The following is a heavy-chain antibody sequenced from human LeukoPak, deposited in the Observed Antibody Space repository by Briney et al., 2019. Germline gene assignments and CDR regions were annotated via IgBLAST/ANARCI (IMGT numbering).Heavy chain of an antibody. D-gene: IGHD3-22*01. CDR3: ARDPRGGSVDSSGYITGFDY. V-gene: IGHV4-38-2*02. CDR2: IYHSGST. CDR1: GYSISSGYY. J-gene: IGHJ4*02. Sequence: SETLSLTCTVSGYSISSGYYWGWIRQPPGKGLEWIGSIYHSGSTYYNPSLKSRVTISVDTSKNQFSLKLSSVTAADTAVYYCARDPRGGSVDSSGYITGFDYWGQGTLVTVSS.